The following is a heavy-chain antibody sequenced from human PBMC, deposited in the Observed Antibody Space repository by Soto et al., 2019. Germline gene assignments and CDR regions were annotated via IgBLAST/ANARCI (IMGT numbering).Heavy chain of an antibody. CDR3: ASSTNWANAAFDI. CDR1: GGSISSGGYY. V-gene: IGHV4-31*03. CDR2: IYYSGNT. D-gene: IGHD7-27*01. Sequence: QVQLQESGPGLVKPSQTLSLTCTVSGGSISSGGYYWTWIRQRPGKGLEWIGNIYYSGNTYYNPSLKSRFTMSLDTSKNQFSLKLSSVTAADTAVYFCASSTNWANAAFDIWGQGTMVTVSS. J-gene: IGHJ3*02.